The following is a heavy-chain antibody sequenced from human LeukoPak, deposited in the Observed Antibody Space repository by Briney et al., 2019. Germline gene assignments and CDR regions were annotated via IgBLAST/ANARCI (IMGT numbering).Heavy chain of an antibody. V-gene: IGHV3-48*01. J-gene: IGHJ4*02. Sequence: GGSLRLSCAASGFTFSSYSMNWVRQAPGKGLEWVSYISSSSSTIYYADSVKGRFTISRDNAKNSLYLQMNSLRAEDTAVYYCARDKILGYCSSTSCYKDYWGQGTLVTVSS. D-gene: IGHD2-2*02. CDR1: GFTFSSYS. CDR2: ISSSSSTI. CDR3: ARDKILGYCSSTSCYKDY.